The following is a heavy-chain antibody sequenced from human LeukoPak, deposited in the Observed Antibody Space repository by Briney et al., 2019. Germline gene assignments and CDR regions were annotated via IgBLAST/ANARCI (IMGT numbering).Heavy chain of an antibody. D-gene: IGHD4-17*01. Sequence: GGSLRLSCAASGFTFANYGMSWVRQAPGKGLEWVSAISGSGGSTYYADSVKGRFTVSRDNSKNTLYLQMNSLRAEDTAVYYCAKARYGDGRGVDYWGQGTLVTVSS. J-gene: IGHJ4*02. V-gene: IGHV3-23*01. CDR2: ISGSGGST. CDR3: AKARYGDGRGVDY. CDR1: GFTFANYG.